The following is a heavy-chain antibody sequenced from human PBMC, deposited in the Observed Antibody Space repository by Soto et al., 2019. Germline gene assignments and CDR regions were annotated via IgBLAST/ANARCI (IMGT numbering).Heavy chain of an antibody. CDR2: ITPISDSA. D-gene: IGHD2-2*01. CDR1: GGSFHSSA. Sequence: QVQLVQSGAEVKTPGSSVKVSCKVSGGSFHSSAINWLRQAPGQGLEWMGGITPISDSANYAQNFQGRVTITADVYTTTAYMEVNSLTSEDTAVLYCALAPNSNHQLTRYWGQGTLVTVSS. V-gene: IGHV1-69*01. J-gene: IGHJ4*02. CDR3: ALAPNSNHQLTRY.